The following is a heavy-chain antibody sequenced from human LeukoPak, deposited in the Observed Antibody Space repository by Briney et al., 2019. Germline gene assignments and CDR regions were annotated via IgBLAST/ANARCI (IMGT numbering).Heavy chain of an antibody. CDR2: ISSSSSYI. Sequence: PGGSLRLSCAASGFTFSSYSMNWVRQAPGKGLEWVSSISSSSSYIYYADSVKGRFTIARDNAKNSLYLQMNSLRAEDTAVYYCAKDRRYYDYVWGSPYFDYWGQGTLVIVSS. CDR3: AKDRRYYDYVWGSPYFDY. V-gene: IGHV3-21*01. D-gene: IGHD3-16*01. CDR1: GFTFSSYS. J-gene: IGHJ4*02.